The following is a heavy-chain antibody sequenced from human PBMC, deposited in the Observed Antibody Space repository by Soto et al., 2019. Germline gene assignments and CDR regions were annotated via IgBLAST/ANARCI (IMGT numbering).Heavy chain of an antibody. Sequence: EVQLVESGGGLVKPGGSLRISCAASGFTFSNAWMNWVRQAPGKGLEWVGRIKSKTDGGTTDYAAPVKGRFTISRDDSKNTLYLQMNSLKTEDTAVYYCTTVKSIGYTLVDYWGQGTLVTVSS. V-gene: IGHV3-15*07. CDR2: IKSKTDGGTT. D-gene: IGHD3-16*02. CDR3: TTVKSIGYTLVDY. J-gene: IGHJ4*02. CDR1: GFTFSNAW.